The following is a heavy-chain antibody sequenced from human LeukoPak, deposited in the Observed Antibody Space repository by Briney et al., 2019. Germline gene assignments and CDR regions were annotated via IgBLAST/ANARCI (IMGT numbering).Heavy chain of an antibody. CDR2: IKQDGSVK. J-gene: IGHJ4*02. CDR3: ARIYDSGFNDY. D-gene: IGHD3-22*01. CDR1: GFTFSTYW. Sequence: GGSLRLSCAASGFTFSTYWMTWVRQAPGEGLEWVANIKQDGSVKPYVDSVKGRFTISRDNAKNSLYLQMNSLRAEDTAVYHCARIYDSGFNDYWGQGTLVTVSS. V-gene: IGHV3-7*04.